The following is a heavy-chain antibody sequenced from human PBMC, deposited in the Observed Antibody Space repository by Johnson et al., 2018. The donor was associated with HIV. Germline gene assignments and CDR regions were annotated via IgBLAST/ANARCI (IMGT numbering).Heavy chain of an antibody. CDR1: GFTVSSNY. J-gene: IGHJ3*02. Sequence: VQLVESGGGLVQPGGSLRLSCAASGFTVSSNYMSWVRQAPGKGLEWVSVIYSGGSTYYADSVKGRFTISRDNSKNKLYLQMNSLRAEDTAVYYCARDRSENAFDIWGQGTMVTVSS. CDR2: IYSGGST. CDR3: ARDRSENAFDI. V-gene: IGHV3-66*01.